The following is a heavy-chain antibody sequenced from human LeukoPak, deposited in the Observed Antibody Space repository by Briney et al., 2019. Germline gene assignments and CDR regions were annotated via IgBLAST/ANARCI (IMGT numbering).Heavy chain of an antibody. CDR1: GLTSTICA. CDR2: ISTGGRKT. J-gene: IGHJ4*02. Sequence: SLTHACAPCGLTSTICAMRGAPPAPGGGGEWVSAISTGGRKTYYTHPAKGQFTISRDNSKNTLYLQMNSLRAEDTALYYCAKGNRASGWDYWGWGPLITVSA. CDR3: AKGNRASGWDY. V-gene: IGHV3-23*01. D-gene: IGHD6-19*01.